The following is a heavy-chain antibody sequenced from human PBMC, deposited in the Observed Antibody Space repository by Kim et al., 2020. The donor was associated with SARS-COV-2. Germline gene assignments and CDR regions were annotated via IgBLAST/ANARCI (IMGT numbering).Heavy chain of an antibody. D-gene: IGHD6-6*01. J-gene: IGHJ4*02. CDR3: ARVGTDSSSSEIDY. CDR2: IIPILGIA. Sequence: SVKVSCKASGGTFSSYAISWVRQAPGQGLEWMGRIIPILGIANYAQKFQGRVTITADKSTSTAYMELSSLRSEDTAVYYCARVGTDSSSSEIDYWGQGTLVTVSS. CDR1: GGTFSSYA. V-gene: IGHV1-69*04.